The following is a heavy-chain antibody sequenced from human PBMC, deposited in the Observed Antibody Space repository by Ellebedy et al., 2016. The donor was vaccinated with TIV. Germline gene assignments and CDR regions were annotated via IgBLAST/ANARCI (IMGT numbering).Heavy chain of an antibody. CDR1: GFSFNNYA. CDR3: AKDLRGPFDY. J-gene: IGHJ4*02. V-gene: IGHV3-23*01. Sequence: GESLKISCVASGFSFNNYAIHWVRQAPGKGLEWVSGISGSGGSAYYADSVKGRFTISRDNSRNTLFLQMNSLRADDTAVYYCAKDLRGPFDYWGQGTLVTASS. CDR2: ISGSGGSA.